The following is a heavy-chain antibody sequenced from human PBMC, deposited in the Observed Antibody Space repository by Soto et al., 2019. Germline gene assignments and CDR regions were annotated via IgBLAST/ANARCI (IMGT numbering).Heavy chain of an antibody. CDR2: INACNGNT. CDR3: ATAVGDFWSGYYTTLYYFDY. V-gene: IGHV1-3*01. Sequence: PSVKVSCKASGYTFTIYAMHWVRQAPGQRLEWMGWINACNGNTKYSQKFQGRVTITRDTSASTAYMELSSLRSEDTAVYYCATAVGDFWSGYYTTLYYFDYWGQGTLVTVSS. D-gene: IGHD3-3*01. CDR1: GYTFTIYA. J-gene: IGHJ4*02.